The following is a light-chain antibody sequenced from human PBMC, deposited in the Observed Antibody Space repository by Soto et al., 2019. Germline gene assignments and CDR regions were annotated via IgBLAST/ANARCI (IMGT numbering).Light chain of an antibody. CDR2: GTS. CDR3: QQYNDYSWT. Sequence: DLHMTQSPSTLSASVGDRVTITCRASQSISIWLAWYQQKPGRAPNLLIYGTSSLESGVPSRFSGSGSGTEFTLTISSLQPDDFATYYCQQYNDYSWTFGQGTKVEIK. V-gene: IGKV1-5*03. J-gene: IGKJ1*01. CDR1: QSISIW.